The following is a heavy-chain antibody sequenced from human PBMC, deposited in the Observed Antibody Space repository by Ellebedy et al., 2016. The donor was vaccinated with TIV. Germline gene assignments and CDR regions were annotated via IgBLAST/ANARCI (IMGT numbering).Heavy chain of an antibody. D-gene: IGHD2-15*01. J-gene: IGHJ4*02. CDR1: GFTFSNYA. CDR2: ISYDGSNS. Sequence: GGSLRLSCVASGFTFSNYAMHWVRQAPGKGLEWVAVISYDGSNSHYADSVKGRFTISRDNSKNTQYLQMNSLRAEDTAVYYCAREIDSPDAYCSSESCYPDYWGQGTLVTVSS. V-gene: IGHV3-30-3*01. CDR3: AREIDSPDAYCSSESCYPDY.